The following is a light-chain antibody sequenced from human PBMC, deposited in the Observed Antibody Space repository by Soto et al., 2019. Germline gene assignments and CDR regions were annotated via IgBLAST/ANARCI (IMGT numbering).Light chain of an antibody. CDR3: LQHAGYPFT. J-gene: IGKJ4*02. V-gene: IGKV1-17*03. CDR1: QGIGTL. Sequence: DIQLTQSPSAMSASVGDRVTITCRASQGIGTLLTWFQQKPGRVPKRLIYGTANLQNGVPTRFSGTGSGTEFTLTISSLQSEDFATDYCLQHAGYPFTFGGGTKVEIK. CDR2: GTA.